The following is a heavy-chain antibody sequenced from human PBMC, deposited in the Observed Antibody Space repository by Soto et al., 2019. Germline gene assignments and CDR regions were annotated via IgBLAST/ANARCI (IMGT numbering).Heavy chain of an antibody. V-gene: IGHV3-30-3*01. CDR3: XXXXXXXXXXXXXDI. Sequence: QVQLVESGGGVVQPGRSLRLSCAASGFTFSSYAMHWVRQAPGKGLEWVAVISYDGSNKYYADSVKGRFTISRXNSKXXXXXXXXXXXXXXXXXXXXXXXXXXXXXXXXXDIWGQGTMVTVSS. J-gene: IGHJ3*02. CDR2: ISYDGSNK. CDR1: GFTFSSYA.